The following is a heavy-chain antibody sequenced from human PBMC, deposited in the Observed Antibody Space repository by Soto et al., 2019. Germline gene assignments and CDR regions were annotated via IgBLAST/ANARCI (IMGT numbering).Heavy chain of an antibody. CDR2: ISYDGSNK. Sequence: WSLRLSCAASGFTFSSYGMRWVRQAPGKGLEWVAVISYDGSNKYYADSVKGRFTISRDNSKNTLYLQMNSLRAEDTAVYYCAKDLKIAAAGTDWFDPWGQGTLVTVSS. J-gene: IGHJ5*02. D-gene: IGHD6-13*01. V-gene: IGHV3-30*18. CDR3: AKDLKIAAAGTDWFDP. CDR1: GFTFSSYG.